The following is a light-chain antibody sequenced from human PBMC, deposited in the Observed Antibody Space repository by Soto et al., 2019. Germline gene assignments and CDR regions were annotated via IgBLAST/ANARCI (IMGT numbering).Light chain of an antibody. J-gene: IGKJ1*01. CDR3: HQYGTSPWT. V-gene: IGKV3-20*01. Sequence: EIELTQSPGTLSLSPGERATLSCRASQSISSSYLAWYQQKPGQAPRLLIYGASSRAVGIPDNFSGSGSGTDFTLTIYRLEPEDFAVYYCHQYGTSPWTFGQGTKVEIK. CDR2: GAS. CDR1: QSISSSY.